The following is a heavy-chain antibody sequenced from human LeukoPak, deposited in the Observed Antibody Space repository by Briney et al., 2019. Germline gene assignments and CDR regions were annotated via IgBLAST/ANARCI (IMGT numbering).Heavy chain of an antibody. CDR3: ARDHDSSGIYYRGTFDI. CDR1: GGSISGYS. J-gene: IGHJ3*02. D-gene: IGHD3-22*01. Sequence: SETLSLTCTVSGGSISGYSWSWIRQPAGKGLEWLGRIYTSGSADYSPSLKSLITMSVDTSKNQFSLKLSSVTAADTAVYYCARDHDSSGIYYRGTFDIWGQGTMVTVSS. CDR2: IYTSGSA. V-gene: IGHV4-4*07.